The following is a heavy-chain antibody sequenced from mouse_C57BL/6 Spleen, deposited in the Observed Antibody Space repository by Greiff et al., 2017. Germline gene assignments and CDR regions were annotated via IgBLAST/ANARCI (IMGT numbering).Heavy chain of an antibody. CDR1: GYTFTSYG. CDR3: ARGDYDYDGNGCAY. CDR2: ISIDNGYT. J-gene: IGHJ3*01. Sequence: EVQLQQSGAELVRPGSSVKMSCKTSGYTFTSYGINWVKQRHGQGLEWIGYISIDNGYTEYNEKFKGKATLTLDTSSNTAYLQLSSLTSEDSAIYFCARGDYDYDGNGCAYWGQGTLVTVSA. D-gene: IGHD2-4*01. V-gene: IGHV1-58*01.